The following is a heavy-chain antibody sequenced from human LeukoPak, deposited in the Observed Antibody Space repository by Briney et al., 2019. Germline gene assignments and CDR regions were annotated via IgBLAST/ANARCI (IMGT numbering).Heavy chain of an antibody. D-gene: IGHD3-22*01. J-gene: IGHJ4*02. Sequence: SETLSLTCTVSGASINSYYWSWIRQPPGKGLEWIGTIHYSGSTFYNPSLKSRVTISVDTSKNQFSLKLSSVTAADTAVYYCARLGGYYDPPGYWGQGTLVTVSS. V-gene: IGHV4-59*04. CDR1: GASINSYY. CDR3: ARLGGYYDPPGY. CDR2: IHYSGST.